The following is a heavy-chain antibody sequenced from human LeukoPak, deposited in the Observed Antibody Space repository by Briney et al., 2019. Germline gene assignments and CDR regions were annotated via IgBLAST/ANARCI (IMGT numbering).Heavy chain of an antibody. D-gene: IGHD3-10*01. CDR2: IYYSGST. CDR3: ARHTYYYGSGSYLDY. CDR1: GGSISSYY. V-gene: IGHV4-59*08. Sequence: SETLSLTCTVSGGSISSYYWSWIRQPPGKGLEWIGYIYYSGSTNYNPSLKSRVTISVDTSKNQFSLKLSSVTAADTAVYYCARHTYYYGSGSYLDYWGQGTLVTVSS. J-gene: IGHJ4*02.